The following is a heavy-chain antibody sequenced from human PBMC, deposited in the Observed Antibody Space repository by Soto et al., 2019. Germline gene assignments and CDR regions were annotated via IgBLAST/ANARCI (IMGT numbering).Heavy chain of an antibody. J-gene: IGHJ4*02. CDR3: ARSIDYDFWSGYYDY. D-gene: IGHD3-3*01. CDR2: INSDGSST. V-gene: IGHV3-74*01. Sequence: GGSLRLSCAASGFTFSSYWMHWVRQAPGKGLVWVSRINSDGSSTSYADSVKGRFTISRDNAKNTLYLQMNSLRAEDTAVYYCARSIDYDFWSGYYDYWGQGTLVTVSS. CDR1: GFTFSSYW.